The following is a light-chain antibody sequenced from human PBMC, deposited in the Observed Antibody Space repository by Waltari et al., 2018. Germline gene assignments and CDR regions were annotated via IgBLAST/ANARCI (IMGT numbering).Light chain of an antibody. CDR1: SSNIGSHY. J-gene: IGLJ2*01. CDR2: RNN. V-gene: IGLV1-47*01. Sequence: QSVLTQPPSASGTPAQRVTISCSGSSSNIGSHYVIWYQQLPGPAPKLLIYRNNQRPSGVPDRFSGSKSGTSASLAISGLRSEDEADYYCAAWDDSLSGVVFGGGTKLTVL. CDR3: AAWDDSLSGVV.